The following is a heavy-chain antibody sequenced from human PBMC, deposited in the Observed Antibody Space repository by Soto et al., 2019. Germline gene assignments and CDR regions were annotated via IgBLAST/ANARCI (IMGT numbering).Heavy chain of an antibody. D-gene: IGHD3-3*01. CDR1: GFTFSSYW. V-gene: IGHV3-7*05. CDR3: ARDKSLRFLEWKHYYYYGMDV. J-gene: IGHJ6*02. Sequence: GGSLRLSCAASGFTFSSYWMSWVRQAPGKGLEWVANIKQDGSEKYYVDSVKGRFTISRDNAKNSLYLQMNSLRAEDTAVYYCARDKSLRFLEWKHYYYYGMDVWGQGTTVTVSS. CDR2: IKQDGSEK.